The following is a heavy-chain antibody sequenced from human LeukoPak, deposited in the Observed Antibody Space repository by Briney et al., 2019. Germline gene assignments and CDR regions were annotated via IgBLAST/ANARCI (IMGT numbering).Heavy chain of an antibody. D-gene: IGHD2-2*01. CDR2: ISSSSSYI. V-gene: IGHV3-21*01. J-gene: IGHJ4*02. CDR1: GFTFSSYS. Sequence: GGSLRLSCAASGFTFSSYSMNWVRQAPGKGLEWVSSISSSSSYIYYADSVKGRFTISRDNAKNSLYLQMNSLRAEDTAMYYCARGGGSTRYFDYWGQGTLVTVSS. CDR3: ARGGGSTRYFDY.